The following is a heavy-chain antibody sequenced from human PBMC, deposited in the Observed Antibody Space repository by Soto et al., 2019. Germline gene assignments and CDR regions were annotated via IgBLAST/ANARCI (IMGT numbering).Heavy chain of an antibody. Sequence: SETLSLTCTVSGVSISSYYWSWIRQPPGKGLEWIGYIYYSGSTNYNPSLKSRVTISVDTSKNQFSLKLSSVTAADTAVYYCARTQVATPRGDYYMDVWGKGTTVTV. D-gene: IGHD5-12*01. CDR3: ARTQVATPRGDYYMDV. J-gene: IGHJ6*03. V-gene: IGHV4-59*01. CDR2: IYYSGST. CDR1: GVSISSYY.